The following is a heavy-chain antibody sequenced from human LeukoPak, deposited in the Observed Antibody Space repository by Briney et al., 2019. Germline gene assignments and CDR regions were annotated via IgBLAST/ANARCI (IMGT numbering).Heavy chain of an antibody. D-gene: IGHD2-15*01. V-gene: IGHV1-18*01. Sequence: ASVKVSCKASGYTFTSYGISWVRQAPGQGLEWMGWISAYNGNTNYAQKLQGRVTMTTDTSTCTAYMELRSLRSDDTAVYYCAREGVELGYCSGGSCYTAAFDIWGQGTMVTVSS. J-gene: IGHJ3*02. CDR3: AREGVELGYCSGGSCYTAAFDI. CDR2: ISAYNGNT. CDR1: GYTFTSYG.